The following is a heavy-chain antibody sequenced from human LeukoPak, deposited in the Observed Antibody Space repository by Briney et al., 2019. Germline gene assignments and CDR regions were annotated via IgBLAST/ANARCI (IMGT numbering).Heavy chain of an antibody. V-gene: IGHV3-66*01. Sequence: GGSLRLSCAASGLNISGNAMTWVRQTPEKGLEWVSVIYQDASTSYEDSVKGRFTISRDNAKNALYLQMNSLRAEDTAVYYCARGLHLPDYLSPYWGQGTLVTVSS. CDR3: ARGLHLPDYLSPY. CDR2: IYQDAST. CDR1: GLNISGNA. D-gene: IGHD4-11*01. J-gene: IGHJ4*02.